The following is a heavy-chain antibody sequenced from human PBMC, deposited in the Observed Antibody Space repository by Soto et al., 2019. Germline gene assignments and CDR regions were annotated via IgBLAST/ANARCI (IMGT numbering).Heavy chain of an antibody. Sequence: EVQLLESGGGLVQPGGSLRLSCAASGFTFSAYAMGWVRQAPGKGLEWVSTIHGGGGATHYADSVKGRFTISRDDSKNTQYAQMNSLRAEATAVYYCAKFEGHPLEYWYLDFWGRGTLVTVSS. J-gene: IGHJ2*01. CDR3: AKFEGHPLEYWYLDF. CDR1: GFTFSAYA. CDR2: IHGGGGAT. D-gene: IGHD1-1*01. V-gene: IGHV3-23*01.